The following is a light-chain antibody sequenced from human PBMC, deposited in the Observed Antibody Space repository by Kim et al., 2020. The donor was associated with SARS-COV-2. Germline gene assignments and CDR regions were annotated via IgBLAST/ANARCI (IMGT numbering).Light chain of an antibody. V-gene: IGLV1-44*01. Sequence: GPGVTSWFPESRHNIGSYVVNWYLPLPGTAPKLLIYNNDQRPSGVPYRFSGSKSGTSASLAISGLQSEDEADYYCAAWAVSLSTYVFGTGTKVTVL. CDR3: AAWAVSLSTYV. CDR1: RHNIGSYV. CDR2: NND. J-gene: IGLJ1*01.